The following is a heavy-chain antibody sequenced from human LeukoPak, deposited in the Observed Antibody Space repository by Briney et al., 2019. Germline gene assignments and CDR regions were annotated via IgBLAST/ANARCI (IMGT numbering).Heavy chain of an antibody. D-gene: IGHD6-13*01. CDR3: ARLAAAGSYYYYYGMDV. V-gene: IGHV4-61*08. CDR2: IYYSGST. CDR1: GGSISSGGYY. J-gene: IGHJ6*02. Sequence: SETLSLTCTVSGGSISSGGYYWSWIRQHPGKGLEWIGYIYYSGSTNYNPSLKSRVTISVDTSKNQFSLKLSSVTAADTAVYYCARLAAAGSYYYYYGMDVWGQGTTVTVSS.